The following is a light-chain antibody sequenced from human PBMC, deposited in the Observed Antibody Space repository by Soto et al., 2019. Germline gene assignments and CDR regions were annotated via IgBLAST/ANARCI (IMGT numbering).Light chain of an antibody. CDR2: CVS. Sequence: ESVLTQSPATLSLSPGERATLSCRASQSVSNSFFAGYQQKPGQAPRLLIYCVSSRATGIPDRFSGSGSGTDFTLTISRLEPEDFVVYYCQQYSSLPHTFGQGNKLEVK. J-gene: IGKJ2*01. CDR3: QQYSSLPHT. V-gene: IGKV3-20*01. CDR1: QSVSNSF.